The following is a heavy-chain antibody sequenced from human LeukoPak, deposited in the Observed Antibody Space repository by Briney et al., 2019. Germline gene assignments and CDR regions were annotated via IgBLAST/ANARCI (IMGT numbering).Heavy chain of an antibody. CDR3: ARVGDYDFWSGYPPGDSRQYFDY. CDR1: GGSISSGGYY. J-gene: IGHJ4*02. V-gene: IGHV4-31*03. Sequence: PSETLSLTCTVSGGSISSGGYYWSWIRQHPGKGLEWIGYIYYSGSTYYHPSLKSRVTISVDTSKNQFFLKLSSVTAADTAVYYCARVGDYDFWSGYPPGDSRQYFDYWGQGTLVTVSS. D-gene: IGHD3-3*01. CDR2: IYYSGST.